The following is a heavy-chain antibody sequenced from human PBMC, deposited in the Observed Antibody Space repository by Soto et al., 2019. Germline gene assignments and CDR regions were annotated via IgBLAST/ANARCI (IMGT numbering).Heavy chain of an antibody. J-gene: IGHJ5*02. CDR1: GGSISSGGYY. CDR2: IYYSGST. D-gene: IGHD2-2*01. V-gene: IGHV4-31*03. CDR3: ARDRCSSTSCSPRSWFYP. Sequence: SETLSLTCTVSGGSISSGGYYWSWIRQHPGKGLEWIGYIYYSGSTYYNPSLKSRVTISVDTSKNQFSLKLSSVTAADTAVYYCARDRCSSTSCSPRSWFYPRGQGTLVTGSS.